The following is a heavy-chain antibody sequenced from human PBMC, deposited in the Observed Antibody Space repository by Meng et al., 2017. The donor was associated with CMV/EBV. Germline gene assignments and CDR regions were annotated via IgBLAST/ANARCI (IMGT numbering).Heavy chain of an antibody. J-gene: IGHJ2*01. V-gene: IGHV1-2*02. CDR3: ARDYDFWSSVSGWYFDL. CDR2: IHPNSGGT. CDR1: GYTFTGYY. Sequence: VQRVQSGAGVKKPGASVKVSCKASGYTFTGYYMHWVRQAPGQGLEWMGWIHPNSGGTNYAQKVQGRVTMTRDTSISTAYMELSRLRSDDTAVYYCARDYDFWSSVSGWYFDLWGRGTLVTVSS. D-gene: IGHD3-3*01.